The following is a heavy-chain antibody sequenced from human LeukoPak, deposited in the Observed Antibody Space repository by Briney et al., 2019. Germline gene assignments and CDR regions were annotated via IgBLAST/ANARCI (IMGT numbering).Heavy chain of an antibody. CDR1: GFTFSSHG. CDR3: ARYADGIFY. Sequence: PGGSLRLSCAASGFTFSSHGMSWVRQAPGKGLEWVSTISGSGDYTYYADSVKGRFTISRDNAKNTLYLQMNSLRAEDTAVYYCARYADGIFYWGQGTLVTVSS. J-gene: IGHJ4*02. D-gene: IGHD1-14*01. V-gene: IGHV3-23*01. CDR2: ISGSGDYT.